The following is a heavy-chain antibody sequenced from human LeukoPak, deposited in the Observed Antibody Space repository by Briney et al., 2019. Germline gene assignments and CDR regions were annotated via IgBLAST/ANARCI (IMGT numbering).Heavy chain of an antibody. Sequence: ASVKVSCKASGYTFTGYMHWVRQAPGQGLEWMGWINPNSGGTNYAQKLQGRVTMTTDTSTSTAYMELRSLRSDDTAVYYCARLLERFGGFDYWGQGTLVTVSS. CDR3: ARLLERFGGFDY. J-gene: IGHJ4*02. V-gene: IGHV1-2*02. D-gene: IGHD3-10*01. CDR2: INPNSGGT. CDR1: GYTFTGY.